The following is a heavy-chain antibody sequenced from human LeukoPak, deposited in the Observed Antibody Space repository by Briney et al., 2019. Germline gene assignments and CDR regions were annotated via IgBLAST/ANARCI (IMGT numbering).Heavy chain of an antibody. CDR1: GYTFTSYD. Sequence: ASVKVSCKASGYTFTSYDIDWVRQATGQGLEWLGWMNPNSGNTGYAQKFQGRVTMTTDTSTSTAYMELRSLRSDDTAVYYCARDPGYFHDYWGQGTLVTVSS. CDR3: ARDPGYFHDY. J-gene: IGHJ4*02. D-gene: IGHD2-15*01. V-gene: IGHV1-8*02. CDR2: MNPNSGNT.